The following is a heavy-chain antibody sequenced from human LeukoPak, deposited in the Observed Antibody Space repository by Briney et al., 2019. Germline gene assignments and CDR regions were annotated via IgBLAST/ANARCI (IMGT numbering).Heavy chain of an antibody. V-gene: IGHV3-48*02. CDR2: ISGTGGAI. J-gene: IGHJ5*02. D-gene: IGHD3-16*01. CDR1: GFTFSSYS. CDR3: ARVLGGGWWFDP. Sequence: PGGSLRLSCAGSGFTFSSYSMNWVRQAPGKGLEWLSYISGTGGAIYYADSVKGRFIISRDNAKNSLYLQMNSLRDEDTAVYYCARVLGGGWWFDPWGQGTLVTVSS.